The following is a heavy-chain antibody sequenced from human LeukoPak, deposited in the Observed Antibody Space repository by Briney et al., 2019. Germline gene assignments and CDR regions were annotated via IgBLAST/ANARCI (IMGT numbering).Heavy chain of an antibody. CDR3: ARLGGGTYLNWFDP. J-gene: IGHJ5*02. CDR2: INHSGST. CDR1: GGSFSGYY. D-gene: IGHD1-26*01. V-gene: IGHV4-34*01. Sequence: SETLSLTCGVYGGSFSGYYWNWIRQPPGKGLEWIGEINHSGSTKYNPSLKSRVTISIDTSKSQFSLKLSSVTAADTAVYYCARLGGGTYLNWFDPWGQGTLVTVSS.